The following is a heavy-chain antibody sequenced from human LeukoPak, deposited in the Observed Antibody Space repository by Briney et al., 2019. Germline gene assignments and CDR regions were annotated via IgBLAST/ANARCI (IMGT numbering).Heavy chain of an antibody. J-gene: IGHJ4*02. D-gene: IGHD1-7*01. Sequence: PGGSLRLSCAASGFTFSSYSMNWVRQAPGKGLEWVANIKQDGSEKYYVDSVKGRFTISRDNAKNSLYLQMDSLRAEDTAVYYCAKGNFRLDYWGQGTLVTVSS. CDR1: GFTFSSYS. V-gene: IGHV3-7*01. CDR2: IKQDGSEK. CDR3: AKGNFRLDY.